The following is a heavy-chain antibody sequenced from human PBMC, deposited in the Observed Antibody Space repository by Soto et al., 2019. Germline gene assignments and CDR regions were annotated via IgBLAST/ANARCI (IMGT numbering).Heavy chain of an antibody. Sequence: GASVKVSCKASGYTFTSYDINWVRQATGQGLEWMGWMNPNSGNTGYAQKFQGRVTMTRNTSISTAYMELSSLRSEDTAVYYCARGEKWLLRSGDAFDIWGQGTMVTVSS. D-gene: IGHD3-22*01. J-gene: IGHJ3*02. CDR3: ARGEKWLLRSGDAFDI. V-gene: IGHV1-8*01. CDR1: GYTFTSYD. CDR2: MNPNSGNT.